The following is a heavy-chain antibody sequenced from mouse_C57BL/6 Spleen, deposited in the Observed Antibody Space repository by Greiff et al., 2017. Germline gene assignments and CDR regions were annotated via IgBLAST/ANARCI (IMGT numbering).Heavy chain of an antibody. CDR3: ARGTGTKMDY. J-gene: IGHJ4*01. D-gene: IGHD4-1*01. V-gene: IGHV5-17*01. CDR2: ISSGSSTI. CDR1: GFTFSDYG. Sequence: EVKLVESGGGLVKPGGSLKLSCAASGFTFSDYGMHWVRQAPEKGLAWVAYISSGSSTIYYADSVKGRFTISRDNAKNTLFLQMTSLRAEDTAMYYCARGTGTKMDYWGQGTSVTVSS.